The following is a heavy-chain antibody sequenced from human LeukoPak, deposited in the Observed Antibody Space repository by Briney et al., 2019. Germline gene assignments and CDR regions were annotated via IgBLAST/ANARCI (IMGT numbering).Heavy chain of an antibody. D-gene: IGHD6-13*01. V-gene: IGHV3-7*01. CDR3: ARDIAAGWDWFDP. CDR2: IKQDGSEK. Sequence: PGGPLRLSCAASGFTFSSYWMSWVRQAPGKGLEWVANIKQDGSEKYYVDSVKGRFTISRDNAKNSLYLQMNSLRAEDTAVYYCARDIAAGWDWFDPWGQGTLVTVSS. CDR1: GFTFSSYW. J-gene: IGHJ5*02.